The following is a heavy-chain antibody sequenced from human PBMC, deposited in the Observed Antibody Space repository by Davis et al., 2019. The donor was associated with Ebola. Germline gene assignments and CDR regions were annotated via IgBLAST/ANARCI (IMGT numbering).Heavy chain of an antibody. V-gene: IGHV1-18*01. Sequence: ASVKVSCKASGGTFSSYAISWVRQAPGQGLEWMGWINPHNGNTNYAQNVQGRVTMTTDTSTSTAYMEVGILRSDDTALYYCARGITMVRGEGWFDPWGQGTLVSVSS. CDR1: GGTFSSYA. CDR2: INPHNGNT. CDR3: ARGITMVRGEGWFDP. D-gene: IGHD3-10*01. J-gene: IGHJ5*02.